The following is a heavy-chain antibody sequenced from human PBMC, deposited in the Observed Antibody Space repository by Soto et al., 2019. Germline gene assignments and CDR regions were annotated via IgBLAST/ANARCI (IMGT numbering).Heavy chain of an antibody. V-gene: IGHV3-21*01. Sequence: GGSLRLSCAACGFTLSSYSINWVRQAPWKGLEWVSSISSSSSYIYYADSVKGRFTISRDNDKNSLYLQMNSLRAEDTAVYYCAREFEEYSSSYSYGMDVWGQRTTFTVSS. CDR1: GFTLSSYS. CDR3: AREFEEYSSSYSYGMDV. CDR2: ISSSSSYI. D-gene: IGHD6-6*01. J-gene: IGHJ6*02.